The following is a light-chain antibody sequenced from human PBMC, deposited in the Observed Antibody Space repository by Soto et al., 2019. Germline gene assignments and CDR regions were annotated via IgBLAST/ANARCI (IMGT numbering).Light chain of an antibody. CDR1: SSDVGDNNY. Sequence: SALTQPASVSGSPGQSITISCTGTSSDVGDNNYVSWYQQHPGKAPKLTIYDVTHRPSGISNRFSGSKSGNTASLTISGLQAEDEADYYCSSYTSSSTLYVFGTGTKVTVL. V-gene: IGLV2-14*01. CDR3: SSYTSSSTLYV. CDR2: DVT. J-gene: IGLJ1*01.